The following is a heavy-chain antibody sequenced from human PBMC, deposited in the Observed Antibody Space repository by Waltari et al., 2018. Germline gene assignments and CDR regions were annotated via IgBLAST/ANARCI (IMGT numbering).Heavy chain of an antibody. J-gene: IGHJ4*02. CDR2: IYTSGNT. Sequence: QVQLQESGPGLVKPSQTLSLTCSVSGGSITSGISYWTGIRQPAGKGLEWIGRIYTSGNTDYNPSLKSRVTMSMDTSKNQFSLNLSSVTAADTAVYYCARFPRDYSFDYWGQGTLVTVSS. V-gene: IGHV4-61*02. D-gene: IGHD4-17*01. CDR3: ARFPRDYSFDY. CDR1: GGSITSGISY.